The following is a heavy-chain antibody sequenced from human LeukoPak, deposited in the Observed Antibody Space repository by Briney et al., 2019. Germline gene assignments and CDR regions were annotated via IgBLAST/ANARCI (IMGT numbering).Heavy chain of an antibody. V-gene: IGHV1-24*01. Sequence: ASVKVSCKASGYTFTSYDINWVRQATGQGLEWMGGFDPEDGETIYAQKFQGRVTMTEDTSTDTAYMELSSLRSEDTAVYYCATKQGSIFGVVIPFDYWGQGTLVTVSS. CDR1: GYTFTSYD. CDR2: FDPEDGET. D-gene: IGHD3-3*01. J-gene: IGHJ4*02. CDR3: ATKQGSIFGVVIPFDY.